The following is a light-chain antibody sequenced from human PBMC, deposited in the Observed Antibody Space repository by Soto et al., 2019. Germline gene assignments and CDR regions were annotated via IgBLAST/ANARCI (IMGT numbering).Light chain of an antibody. CDR3: SSYTSSSTLV. Sequence: QSVLTQPASVSGSPGQSITISCTGTSTDIGYHTYVSRYQQHTGKAPELLIFEVSSRPSGISDRFSGSKSGNTASLTISGLQAEDEADYYCSSYTSSSTLVFGGGTKVTV. J-gene: IGLJ2*01. CDR1: STDIGYHTY. V-gene: IGLV2-14*01. CDR2: EVS.